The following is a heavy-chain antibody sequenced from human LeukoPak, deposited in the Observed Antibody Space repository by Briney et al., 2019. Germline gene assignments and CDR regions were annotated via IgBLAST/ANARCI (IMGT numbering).Heavy chain of an antibody. J-gene: IGHJ5*02. D-gene: IGHD5-24*01. CDR3: ARAWDGRNWFDP. Sequence: PSQTLSLNCAVSAGSISSGGYSWRWIRQPPGKGLEWIAYIYHSGSTYYNPSLKSRVTISVDRSKNQFSLKLSSVTAADTAVYYCARAWDGRNWFDPWGQGTLVTVSS. V-gene: IGHV4-30-2*01. CDR1: AGSISSGGYS. CDR2: IYHSGST.